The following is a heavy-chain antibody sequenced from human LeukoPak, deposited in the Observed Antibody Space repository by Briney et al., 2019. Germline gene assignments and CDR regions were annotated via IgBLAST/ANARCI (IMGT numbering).Heavy chain of an antibody. CDR3: AKKPPYCSSTSCYYFDY. CDR1: GFTFSSYA. J-gene: IGHJ4*02. V-gene: IGHV3-23*01. Sequence: PGGSLRLSCAASGFTFSSYAMSWVRQAPGKGLEWVSAISGSGGSTYYADSVKGRFTISRDNSKNTLYLQMNSQRAEDTAVYYCAKKPPYCSSTSCYYFDYWGQGTLVTVSS. CDR2: ISGSGGST. D-gene: IGHD2-2*01.